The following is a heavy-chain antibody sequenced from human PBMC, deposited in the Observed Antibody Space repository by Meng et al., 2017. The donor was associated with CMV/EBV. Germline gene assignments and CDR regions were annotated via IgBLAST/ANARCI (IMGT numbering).Heavy chain of an antibody. J-gene: IGHJ4*02. V-gene: IGHV1-2*02. CDR2: INPNSGGT. Sequence: ASVKVSCKASGYTFTGYYMHWARQAPGQGLEWMGWINPNSGGTNYAQKFQGRVTMTRDTSISTAYMELSRLRSDDTAVYYCARDRSVAAAGTDVGYWGQGTLVTVSS. CDR3: ARDRSVAAAGTDVGY. D-gene: IGHD6-13*01. CDR1: GYTFTGYY.